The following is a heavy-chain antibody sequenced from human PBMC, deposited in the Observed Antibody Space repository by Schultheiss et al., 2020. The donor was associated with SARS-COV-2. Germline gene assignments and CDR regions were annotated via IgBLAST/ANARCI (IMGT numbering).Heavy chain of an antibody. Sequence: SETLSLTCTVSGGSISSYYWSWIRQPPGKGLEWIGYIYYSGSTNYNPSLKSRVTISVDTSKNQFSLKLSSVTAADTAVYYCARDLEVGATHGVAFDIWGQGTMVTVSS. CDR3: ARDLEVGATHGVAFDI. J-gene: IGHJ3*02. D-gene: IGHD1-26*01. CDR1: GGSISSYY. V-gene: IGHV4-59*01. CDR2: IYYSGST.